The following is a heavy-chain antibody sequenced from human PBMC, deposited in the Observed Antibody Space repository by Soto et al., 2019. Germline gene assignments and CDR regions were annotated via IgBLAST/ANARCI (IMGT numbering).Heavy chain of an antibody. D-gene: IGHD3-22*01. Sequence: PGESLKISCKGSGYSFTSYWIGWVRQMPGKGLEWMGIIYPGDSDTRYSPSFQGQVTISADKSISTAYLQWSSLKASDTAMYYCARCYYDSSGYYYEGEHVYYFDYCGQGTLVTVSS. CDR3: ARCYYDSSGYYYEGEHVYYFDY. CDR2: IYPGDSDT. J-gene: IGHJ4*02. CDR1: GYSFTSYW. V-gene: IGHV5-51*01.